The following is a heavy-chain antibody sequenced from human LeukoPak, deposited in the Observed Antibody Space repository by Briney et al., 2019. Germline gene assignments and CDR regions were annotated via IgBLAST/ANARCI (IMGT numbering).Heavy chain of an antibody. CDR1: GFTFSTHG. J-gene: IGHJ6*03. V-gene: IGHV3-30*02. CDR3: ARYLRKLYGRGGDYYFYMDV. CDR2: IRYDGINK. Sequence: PGGSLRLSCAASGFTFSTHGMHWVRQAPGKGLEWVAFIRYDGINKYYADSVKGRFTISRDSFKNTLYLQMNSLKAEDTALFYCARYLRKLYGRGGDYYFYMDVWGKGTTVTVSS. D-gene: IGHD3-9*01.